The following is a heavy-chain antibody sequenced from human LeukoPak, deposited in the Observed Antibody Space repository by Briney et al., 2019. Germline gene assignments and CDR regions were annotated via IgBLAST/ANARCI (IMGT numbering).Heavy chain of an antibody. D-gene: IGHD3-10*01. CDR2: INHSGST. V-gene: IGHV4-34*01. CDR3: ARGPLGYYGSGSYYRSWFDP. J-gene: IGHJ5*02. CDR1: GGSISGYY. Sequence: PLETLSLTCTVSGGSISGYYWSWIRQPPGKGLEWIGEINHSGSTNYNPSLKSRVTISVDTSKNQFSLKLSSVTAADTAVYYCARGPLGYYGSGSYYRSWFDPWGQGTLVTVSS.